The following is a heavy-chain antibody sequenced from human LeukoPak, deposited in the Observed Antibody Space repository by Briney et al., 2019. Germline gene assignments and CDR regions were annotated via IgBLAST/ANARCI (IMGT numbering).Heavy chain of an antibody. CDR2: INNDGTAT. CDR3: AREILEPGKTHEY. J-gene: IGHJ4*02. Sequence: PGGSLRLSCAASGFTFSAYWMHWVRQVPGKGLVCVSRINNDGTATFFADSVKGRFTISRDNAKNTLYLQMDSLRAEDTAMYYCAREILEPGKTHEYWGQGALVAVSS. CDR1: GFTFSAYW. V-gene: IGHV3-74*01. D-gene: IGHD1-1*01.